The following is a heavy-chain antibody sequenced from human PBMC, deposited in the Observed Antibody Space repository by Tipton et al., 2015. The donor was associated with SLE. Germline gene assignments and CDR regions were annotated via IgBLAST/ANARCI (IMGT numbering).Heavy chain of an antibody. CDR2: IYYSGST. CDR1: GASISSGGYY. V-gene: IGHV4-61*08. CDR3: ARDFWSGYGSFDS. J-gene: IGHJ4*02. D-gene: IGHD3-3*01. Sequence: LRLSCTVSGASISSGGYYWNWIRQPPGKGLEWIGYIYYSGSTNYNPSLKSRVTISVDTSKNQFSLKLSSVTAADTAVYYCARDFWSGYGSFDSWGQGTLVTVSP.